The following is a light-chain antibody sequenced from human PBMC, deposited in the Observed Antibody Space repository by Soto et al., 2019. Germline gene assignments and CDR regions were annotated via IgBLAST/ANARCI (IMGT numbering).Light chain of an antibody. CDR2: EGS. Sequence: QSVLTQPASVSGSPGQSITISCTGTSSDVGSYNLVSWYHQHPGKAPKLMIYEGSKRPSGVSNRFSGSKSGNTASLTISGLQAEDEADYYCCSYAGSSTNVVFGGGTQLTVL. J-gene: IGLJ2*01. CDR3: CSYAGSSTNVV. V-gene: IGLV2-23*01. CDR1: SSDVGSYNL.